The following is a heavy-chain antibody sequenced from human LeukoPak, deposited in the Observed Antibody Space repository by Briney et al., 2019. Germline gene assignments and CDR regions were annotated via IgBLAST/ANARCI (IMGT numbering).Heavy chain of an antibody. V-gene: IGHV3-23*01. Sequence: GGSLRLSCTASGFTFPNYAMNWVRQAPGKGLEWVSTIFNNGANAFYADSVRGRFTISRDNSKNTLSLQMNSLRAEDTAVYYCAKDIAQGYTFGSIEQDYWGQGTLVTVSS. D-gene: IGHD5-18*01. CDR3: AKDIAQGYTFGSIEQDY. CDR2: IFNNGANA. CDR1: GFTFPNYA. J-gene: IGHJ4*02.